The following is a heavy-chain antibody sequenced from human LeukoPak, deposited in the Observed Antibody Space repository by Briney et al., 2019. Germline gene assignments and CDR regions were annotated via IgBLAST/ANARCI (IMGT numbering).Heavy chain of an antibody. CDR3: ARDLYVDIVAPSGMDV. J-gene: IGHJ6*02. Sequence: GGSLRLSCAASGCTFSSYSMNWVRQAPGKGLEWGSYISSSSSTIYYADSVKGRFTISRDNAKNSLYLQMNSLRAEDTAVYYCARDLYVDIVAPSGMDVWGQGTTVTVSS. CDR2: ISSSSSTI. CDR1: GCTFSSYS. V-gene: IGHV3-48*04. D-gene: IGHD5-12*01.